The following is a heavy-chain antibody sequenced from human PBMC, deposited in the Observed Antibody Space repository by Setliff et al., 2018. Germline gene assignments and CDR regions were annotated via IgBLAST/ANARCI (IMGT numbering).Heavy chain of an antibody. V-gene: IGHV4-34*01. CDR3: ARRAVAVVSGMDV. Sequence: SETLSLTCAVYGGSFSGYYWSWIRQPPGKGLEWIGEINHSGSTNYNPSLKSRVTISVDTSKNQFSLKLSSVTAADTAVYYRARRAVAVVSGMDVWGQGTTVTVSS. J-gene: IGHJ6*02. D-gene: IGHD6-19*01. CDR1: GGSFSGYY. CDR2: INHSGST.